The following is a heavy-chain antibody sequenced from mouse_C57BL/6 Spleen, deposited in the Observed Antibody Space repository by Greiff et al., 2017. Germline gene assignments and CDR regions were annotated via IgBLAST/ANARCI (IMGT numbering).Heavy chain of an antibody. V-gene: IGHV1-80*01. Sequence: VQRVESGAELVKPGASVKISCKASGYAFSSYWMNWVKQRPGKGLEWIGQIYPGDGDTNYNGKFKGKATLTADKSSSTAYMQLSSLTSEDSAVYFCASGCVIYDGPWFAYWGQGTLVTVSA. J-gene: IGHJ3*01. CDR1: GYAFSSYW. CDR2: IYPGDGDT. CDR3: ASGCVIYDGPWFAY. D-gene: IGHD2-3*01.